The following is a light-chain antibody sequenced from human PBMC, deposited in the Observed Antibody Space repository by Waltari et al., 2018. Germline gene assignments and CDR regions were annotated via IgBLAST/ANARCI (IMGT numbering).Light chain of an antibody. J-gene: IGKJ2*01. CDR1: QSLLHSNGYTY. V-gene: IGKV2-28*01. CDR3: MQALQTPYT. CDR2: LGS. Sequence: EIVMTQSPLSLPVTPGEPASIPCRSSQSLLHSNGYTYLDWYLQKPGQSPQLLIYLGSTRASGVPDRFSGSGSGTDFTLTISRVEAEDVGVYYCMQALQTPYTFGQGTKVEIK.